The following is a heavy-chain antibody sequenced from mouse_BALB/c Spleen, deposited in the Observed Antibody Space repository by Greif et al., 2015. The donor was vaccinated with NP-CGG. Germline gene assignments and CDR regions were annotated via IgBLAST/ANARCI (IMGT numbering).Heavy chain of an antibody. CDR3: ARRFSEDY. V-gene: IGHV1-7*01. J-gene: IGHJ2*01. CDR2: INPSTGYT. CDR1: GYTFTSYW. Sequence: VQLQQSGAELAKPGASVKMSCKASGYTFTSYWMHWVKQRPGQGLEWIGYINPSTGYTEYNQKFKDKATLTADKSSSAAYMQLSSLTSEDSAVYYCARRFSEDYWGQGTTLTVSS.